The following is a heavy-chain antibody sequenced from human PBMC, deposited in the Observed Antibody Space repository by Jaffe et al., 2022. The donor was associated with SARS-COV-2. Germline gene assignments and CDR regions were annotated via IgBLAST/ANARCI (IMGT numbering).Heavy chain of an antibody. CDR3: AKDGSSWYAYYYYYMDV. Sequence: EVQLVESGGGLVQPGGSLRLSCAASGFTFSSYAMSWVRQAPGKGLEWVSAISGSGGSTYYADSVKGRFTISRDNSKNTLYLQMNSLRAEDTAVYYCAKDGSSWYAYYYYYMDVWGKGTTVTVSS. J-gene: IGHJ6*03. CDR1: GFTFSSYA. V-gene: IGHV3-23*04. D-gene: IGHD6-13*01. CDR2: ISGSGGST.